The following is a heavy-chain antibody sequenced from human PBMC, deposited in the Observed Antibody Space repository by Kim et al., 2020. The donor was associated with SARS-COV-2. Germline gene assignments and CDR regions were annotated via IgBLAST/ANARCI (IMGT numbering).Heavy chain of an antibody. CDR3: AKVSWQRLQQQRDY. CDR1: GFTFSSYD. D-gene: IGHD6-13*01. CDR2: IDFRGTT. Sequence: GGSLRLSCVASGFTFSSYDWSWVRQAPGKGLEWVSAIDFRGTTYYADSVKGRFTISRDNSKNTLYLQMISLRAEDTAGYYCAKVSWQRLQQQRDYWGQGT. J-gene: IGHJ4*02. V-gene: IGHV3-23*01.